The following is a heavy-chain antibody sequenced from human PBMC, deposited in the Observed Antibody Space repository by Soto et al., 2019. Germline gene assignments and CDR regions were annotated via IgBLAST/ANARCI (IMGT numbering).Heavy chain of an antibody. J-gene: IGHJ5*02. CDR1: GVSISRSNW. D-gene: IGHD2-8*01. CDR2: LYPSGGT. V-gene: IGHV4-4*02. CDR3: ARCLHCSNGGRFDP. Sequence: QVQLQESGPGLVTPSGTLSLPCSVSGVSISRSNWWTWVRQAPGKGLEWIGELYPSGGTTYNPSLQNRVTISVDYSKNHLSPTLTSVTAADTAVYYCARCLHCSNGGRFDPWGPGALVTVSS.